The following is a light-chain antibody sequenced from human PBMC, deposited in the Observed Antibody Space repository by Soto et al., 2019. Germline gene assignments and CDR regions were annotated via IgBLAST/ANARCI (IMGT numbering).Light chain of an antibody. CDR2: DVS. CDR1: SSDVGSYNY. CDR3: SSFTSSDTVV. J-gene: IGLJ3*02. V-gene: IGLV2-14*03. Sequence: QSALTQPASVSGSPGQSITISCTGTSSDVGSYNYVSWYQQHPDKAPKLMIYDVSNRPSGVSNRFSGSKSGNTASLTISGIQAEDEADYYCSSFTSSDTVVFGGGTKVTVL.